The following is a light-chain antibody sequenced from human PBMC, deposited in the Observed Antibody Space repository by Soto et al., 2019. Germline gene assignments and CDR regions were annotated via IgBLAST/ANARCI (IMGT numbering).Light chain of an antibody. CDR3: SSLTTSTTRV. CDR2: DVS. J-gene: IGLJ1*01. V-gene: IGLV2-14*03. Sequence: QSVLTQPASVSGSPGQSITISCTGTSSDVGAYNYVSWYQHHPGKAPKLMVYDVSNRPSGVSNRFSGSKSGNTASLTISGXQAEDEADYYCSSLTTSTTRVFGTGTKLTVL. CDR1: SSDVGAYNY.